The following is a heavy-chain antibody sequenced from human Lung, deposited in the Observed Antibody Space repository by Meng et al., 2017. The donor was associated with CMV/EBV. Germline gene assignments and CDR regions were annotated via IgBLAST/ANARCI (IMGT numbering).Heavy chain of an antibody. Sequence: ASVXVSXXASGYNFTAYYIHWVRQAPGQGLEWMGWINPKSGGTNYAQKFQGRITMTGDTSITTAYMELSRLRSDDMAVYHCARVKRYCTGGTCSSTGYYGMDVWGQGXTVTVSS. CDR2: INPKSGGT. V-gene: IGHV1-2*02. CDR1: GYNFTAYY. D-gene: IGHD2-15*01. J-gene: IGHJ6*02. CDR3: ARVKRYCTGGTCSSTGYYGMDV.